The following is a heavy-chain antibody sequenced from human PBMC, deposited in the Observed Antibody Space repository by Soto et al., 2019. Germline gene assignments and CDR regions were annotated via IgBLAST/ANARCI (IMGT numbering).Heavy chain of an antibody. V-gene: IGHV3-23*01. D-gene: IGHD3-22*01. CDR1: GFTFSSYA. CDR3: AKSSYDSSGYWVFYAFDI. J-gene: IGHJ3*02. Sequence: PGGSLRLSCAASGFTFSSYAMSWVRQAPGKGLEWVSAISGSGGSTYYADSVKGRFTISRDNSKNTLYLQMNSLRAEDTAVYYCAKSSYDSSGYWVFYAFDIWGQGTMVTVS. CDR2: ISGSGGST.